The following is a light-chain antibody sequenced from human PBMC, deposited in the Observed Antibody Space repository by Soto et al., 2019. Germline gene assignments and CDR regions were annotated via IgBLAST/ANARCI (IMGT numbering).Light chain of an antibody. CDR2: GAY. CDR1: QTVNSD. V-gene: IGKV3-15*01. Sequence: DIVLTQSPVTLSASPGESATLSCRASQTVNSDLAWYQQKPGQAPRLLIYGAYIRAVGIPARFIGSGSGADFTLTIRSLQSEDFALYFCQQYNDWPRTFGQGTKVDIK. CDR3: QQYNDWPRT. J-gene: IGKJ1*01.